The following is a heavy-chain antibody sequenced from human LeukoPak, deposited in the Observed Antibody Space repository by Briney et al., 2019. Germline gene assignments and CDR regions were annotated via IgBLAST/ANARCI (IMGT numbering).Heavy chain of an antibody. D-gene: IGHD3-10*01. CDR2: IYTLNSDT. CDR1: GYCFTSYW. J-gene: IGHJ3*02. Sequence: GASLQISCKGAGYCFTSYWIAWGRQLAGGGLEWMGIIYTLNSDTRYSPSFQGQVIISADKSINASYLQWSSLRDSDTAMYDCARRVYYYGSGSYDAFDMWGQGTMVTVSS. V-gene: IGHV5-51*01. CDR3: ARRVYYYGSGSYDAFDM.